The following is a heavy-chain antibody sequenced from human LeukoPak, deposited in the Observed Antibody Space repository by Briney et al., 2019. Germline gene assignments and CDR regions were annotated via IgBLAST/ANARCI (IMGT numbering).Heavy chain of an antibody. CDR2: ISAYNGNT. J-gene: IGHJ4*02. Sequence: ASVKASCKASGYTFTSYGISWVRQAPGQGLEWMGWISAYNGNTNYAQKLQGRVTMTTDTSTSTAYMELRSLRSDDTAVYYCARALAYDILTGYYSYYFDYWGQGTLVTVSS. V-gene: IGHV1-18*01. D-gene: IGHD3-9*01. CDR3: ARALAYDILTGYYSYYFDY. CDR1: GYTFTSYG.